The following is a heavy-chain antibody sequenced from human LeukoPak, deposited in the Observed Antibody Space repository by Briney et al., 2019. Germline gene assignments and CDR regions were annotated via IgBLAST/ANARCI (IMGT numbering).Heavy chain of an antibody. V-gene: IGHV4-61*02. CDR1: GGSISSGSYY. J-gene: IGHJ5*02. Sequence: SETLPLTCTVSGGSISSGSYYWSWIRQPAGKGLEWIGRIYTSGSTNYNPSLKSRVTISVDTSKNQFSLKLSSVTAADTAVYYCARDNDGDYGNWFDPWGQGTLVTVSS. D-gene: IGHD4-17*01. CDR3: ARDNDGDYGNWFDP. CDR2: IYTSGST.